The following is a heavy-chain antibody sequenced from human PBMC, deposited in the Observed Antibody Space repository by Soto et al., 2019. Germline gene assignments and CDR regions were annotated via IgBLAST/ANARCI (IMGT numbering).Heavy chain of an antibody. CDR3: ARDWYDYGGNGLGTGLDP. V-gene: IGHV1-18*01. CDR1: GYTFTSYG. CDR2: ISAYNGNT. D-gene: IGHD4-17*01. J-gene: IGHJ5*02. Sequence: ASVKVSCKASGYTFTSYGISWVRQAPGQGLEWMGWISAYNGNTNYAQKLQGRVTMTTDTSTSTAYMELRSLRSDDTAVYYCARDWYDYGGNGLGTGLDPWGQGTLVTVSS.